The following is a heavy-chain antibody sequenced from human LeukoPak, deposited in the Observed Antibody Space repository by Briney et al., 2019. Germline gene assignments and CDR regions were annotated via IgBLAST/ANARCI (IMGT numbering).Heavy chain of an antibody. CDR3: ASAWHLGIVVVMLDS. CDR1: GFSFSSYG. J-gene: IGHJ4*02. V-gene: IGHV3-30*03. CDR2: ISHDGSNK. D-gene: IGHD3-22*01. Sequence: GGSLRLSCAASGFSFSSYGMHWVRQAPGKGLEWVAVISHDGSNKYYADSVKGRFTISRDNSKNTLYLQMNSLRVEDTAVYYCASAWHLGIVVVMLDSWGQGTLVTVSS.